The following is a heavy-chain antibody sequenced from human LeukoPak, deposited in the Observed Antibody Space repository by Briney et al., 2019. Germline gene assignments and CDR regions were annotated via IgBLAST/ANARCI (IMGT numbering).Heavy chain of an antibody. V-gene: IGHV1-2*02. D-gene: IGHD5-12*01. CDR2: INPNSGGT. CDR3: ARVIVGYSGYDLAFDI. Sequence: ASVTVSCKASGYTFTGYYMHWVRQAPGQGLEWMGWINPNSGGTNYAQKFQGRVTMTRDTSISTAYMELSRLRSDDTAVYYCARVIVGYSGYDLAFDIWGQGTMVTVSS. CDR1: GYTFTGYY. J-gene: IGHJ3*02.